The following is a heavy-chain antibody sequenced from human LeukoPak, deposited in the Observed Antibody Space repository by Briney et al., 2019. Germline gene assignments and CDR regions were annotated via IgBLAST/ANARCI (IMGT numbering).Heavy chain of an antibody. CDR2: IYTSGST. Sequence: SETLSLTCTVSGGPISSYYWSWIRQPPGKGLEWIGYIYTSGSTNYNPSLKSRVTISVDTSKNQFSLKLSSVTAADTAVYYCARAARAVAARENWFDPWGQGTLVTVSS. D-gene: IGHD6-19*01. V-gene: IGHV4-4*09. J-gene: IGHJ5*02. CDR1: GGPISSYY. CDR3: ARAARAVAARENWFDP.